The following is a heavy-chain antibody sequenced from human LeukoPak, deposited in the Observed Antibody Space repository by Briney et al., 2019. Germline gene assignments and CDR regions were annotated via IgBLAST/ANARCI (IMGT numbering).Heavy chain of an antibody. J-gene: IGHJ6*03. CDR2: INPNSGGT. D-gene: IGHD6-19*01. CDR3: ARCPGYSSGWYDYYYYYMDV. V-gene: IGHV1-2*02. Sequence: ASVKVSCKASGYTFTGYYMHWVRQAPGQGLEWMGWINPNSGGTNYAQKFQGRVTMTRDRSISTAYMELSRLRSDDTAVYYCARCPGYSSGWYDYYYYYMDVWGKGTTVTISS. CDR1: GYTFTGYY.